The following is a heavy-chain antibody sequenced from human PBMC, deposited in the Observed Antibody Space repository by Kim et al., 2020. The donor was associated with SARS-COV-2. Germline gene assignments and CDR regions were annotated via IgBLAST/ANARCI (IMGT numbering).Heavy chain of an antibody. CDR1: GFTFSSYG. CDR2: IWYDGSNK. D-gene: IGHD5-18*01. Sequence: GGSLRLSCAASGFTFSSYGMHWVRQAPGKGLEWVALIWYDGSNKYYADSVKGRFTISRDNSKNTLYLHMNSLRAEDTAVYYCEREKDTVMVFDYWGQGTLVTVSS. V-gene: IGHV3-33*01. CDR3: EREKDTVMVFDY. J-gene: IGHJ4*02.